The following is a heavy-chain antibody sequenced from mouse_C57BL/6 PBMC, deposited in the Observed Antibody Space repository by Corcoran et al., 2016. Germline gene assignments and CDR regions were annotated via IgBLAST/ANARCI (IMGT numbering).Heavy chain of an antibody. J-gene: IGHJ3*01. CDR1: GYTFTSYW. V-gene: IGHV1-61*01. D-gene: IGHD1-1*01. CDR2: IYPSDSET. CDR3: ARHYYGSSYEFAY. Sequence: QVQLQQPGAELVRPGSSVKLSCKASGYTFTSYWMDWVKQRPGQGLEWIGNIYPSDSETHYNQKFKDKATLTVDKSSSTAYMQLSSLTSEDSAVYYCARHYYGSSYEFAYWGQGTLVTVSA.